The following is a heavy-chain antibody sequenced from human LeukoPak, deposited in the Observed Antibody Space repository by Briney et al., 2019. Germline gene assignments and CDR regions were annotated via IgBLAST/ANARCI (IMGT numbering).Heavy chain of an antibody. Sequence: ASVKVSCKASGYTFTSYGISWVRQAPGQGLEWMGWISAYNGNTNYAQKLQGRVTMTTDTSTSTAYMELRSLRSDDTAVYYYAREVGSYYYDSSGGTEGDYWGQGTLVTVSS. CDR1: GYTFTSYG. CDR3: AREVGSYYYDSSGGTEGDY. CDR2: ISAYNGNT. V-gene: IGHV1-18*01. J-gene: IGHJ4*02. D-gene: IGHD3-22*01.